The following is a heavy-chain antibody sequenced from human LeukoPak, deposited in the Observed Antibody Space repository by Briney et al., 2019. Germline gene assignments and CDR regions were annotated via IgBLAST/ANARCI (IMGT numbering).Heavy chain of an antibody. CDR3: AKDGSGSYYATFFDY. J-gene: IGHJ4*02. CDR1: GFTFSSYG. D-gene: IGHD3-10*01. CDR2: ISGSGGST. Sequence: GGSLRLSCAASGFTFSSYGMSWVRQAPGKGLEWVSAISGSGGSTYYADSVKGRFTISRGNSKNTLYLQMNSLRAEDTAVYYCAKDGSGSYYATFFDYWGQGTLVTVSS. V-gene: IGHV3-23*01.